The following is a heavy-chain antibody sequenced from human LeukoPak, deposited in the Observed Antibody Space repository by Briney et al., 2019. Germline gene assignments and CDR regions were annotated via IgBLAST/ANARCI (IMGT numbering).Heavy chain of an antibody. CDR3: ARDLSGSNALDY. CDR1: GFTFSNYA. Sequence: GGSLRLSCAASGFTFSNYAMHWVRQAPGKGLEYVSTITTNGDRTYYANSVKGRFTISRDNSKNTLYLQMGSLRAEDVAVYYCARDLSGSNALDYWGQGTLVTVSS. V-gene: IGHV3-64*01. D-gene: IGHD1-26*01. J-gene: IGHJ4*02. CDR2: ITTNGDRT.